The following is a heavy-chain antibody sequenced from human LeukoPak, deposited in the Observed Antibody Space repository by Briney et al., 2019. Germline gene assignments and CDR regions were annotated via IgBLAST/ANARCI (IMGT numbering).Heavy chain of an antibody. D-gene: IGHD4-17*01. CDR2: IYYSGST. V-gene: IGHV4-31*03. CDR3: ARDVGTVTDLGRFDP. Sequence: SETLSLTCTVSDGSISTGGYSWNWIRQHPGKGLEWIGYIYYSGSTYYNPSLKSRLTMSVDTSKNQFSLKLSSVTAADTAVYYCARDVGTVTDLGRFDPWGQGTLVTVSA. J-gene: IGHJ5*02. CDR1: DGSISTGGYS.